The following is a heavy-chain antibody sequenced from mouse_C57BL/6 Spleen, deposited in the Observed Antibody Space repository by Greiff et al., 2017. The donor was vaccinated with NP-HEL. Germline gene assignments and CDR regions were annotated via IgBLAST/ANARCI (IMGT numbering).Heavy chain of an antibody. CDR3: AGWDDGSDY. CDR2: IDPSDSYT. Sequence: QVQLQQPGAELVMPGASVKMSCKASGYTFTSYWMHWVKQRPGQGLEWIGEIDPSDSYTNYNQKFKGKSTLTVDKSSSTAYMQLSSLTSEDAAVYYCAGWDDGSDYWGQGTTRTVSS. D-gene: IGHD2-3*01. V-gene: IGHV1-69*01. CDR1: GYTFTSYW. J-gene: IGHJ2*01.